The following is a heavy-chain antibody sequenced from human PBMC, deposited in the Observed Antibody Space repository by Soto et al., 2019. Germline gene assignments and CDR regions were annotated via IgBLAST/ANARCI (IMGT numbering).Heavy chain of an antibody. D-gene: IGHD3-9*01. CDR2: IYPGDSDT. CDR1: GYSFTSYW. CDR3: AITYYDILTGYYNYYGMDV. J-gene: IGHJ6*02. V-gene: IGHV5-51*01. Sequence: GESLKISCKGSGYSFTSYWIGWVRQMPGKGLEWMGIIYPGDSDTRYSPSFQGQVTISADKSISTAYLQWSSLKASDTAMYYCAITYYDILTGYYNYYGMDVWGQGTTVTVSS.